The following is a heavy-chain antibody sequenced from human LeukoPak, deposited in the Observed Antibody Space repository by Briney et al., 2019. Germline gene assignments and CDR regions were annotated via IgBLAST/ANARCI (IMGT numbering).Heavy chain of an antibody. CDR3: ARFPNYYDSSGYPVDY. CDR1: GGSISSYY. V-gene: IGHV4-59*01. J-gene: IGHJ4*02. Sequence: PSETLSLTCTVSGGSISSYYWSWIRQPPGKGLEWIGYIYYSGSTNYNPSLKSRVTISVDTSKNQFSLKLSSVTAADTAVYYCARFPNYYDSSGYPVDYWGQGTLVTVSS. CDR2: IYYSGST. D-gene: IGHD3-22*01.